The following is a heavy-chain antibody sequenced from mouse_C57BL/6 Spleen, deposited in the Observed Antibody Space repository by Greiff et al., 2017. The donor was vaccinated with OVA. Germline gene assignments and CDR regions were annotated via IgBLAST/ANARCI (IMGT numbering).Heavy chain of an antibody. J-gene: IGHJ3*01. V-gene: IGHV1-55*01. CDR1: GYTFTSYW. D-gene: IGHD3-2*02. CDR2: IYPGSGST. CDR3: ARGRDSSGYGWFAY. Sequence: QVQLQQPGAELVKPGASVKMSCKASGYTFTSYWITWVKQRPGQGLEWIGDIYPGSGSTNYNEKFKSKATLTVDTSSSTAYMQLSSLTSEDSAVYYCARGRDSSGYGWFAYWGQGTLVTVSA.